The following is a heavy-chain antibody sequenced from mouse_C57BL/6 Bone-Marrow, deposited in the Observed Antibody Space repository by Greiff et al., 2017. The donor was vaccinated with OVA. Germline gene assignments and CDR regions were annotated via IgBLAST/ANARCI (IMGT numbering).Heavy chain of an antibody. Sequence: QVQLQQPGAELVKPGASVKLSCKASGYTFTSYWMHWVKQRPGQGLEWIGMIHPNSGSTNYNEKFKSKATLTVDKSSSTAYMQLSSLTSEDSAVYYCARYEGGGLRRKYAMDYWGQGTSVTVSS. CDR1: GYTFTSYW. CDR3: ARYEGGGLRRKYAMDY. J-gene: IGHJ4*01. V-gene: IGHV1-64*01. CDR2: IHPNSGST. D-gene: IGHD2-4*01.